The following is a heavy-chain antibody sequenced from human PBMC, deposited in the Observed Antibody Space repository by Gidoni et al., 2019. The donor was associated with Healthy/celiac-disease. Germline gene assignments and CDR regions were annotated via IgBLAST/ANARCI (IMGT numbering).Heavy chain of an antibody. CDR2: IYYSGST. CDR1: GVSISSYY. Sequence: QVQLQESGPVLVKHSETLSLTCTVSGVSISSYYLSWSRQPPGKGLEWIGYIYYSGSTNYNPSLKSRVTISVDTSKNQFSLKLSSVTAADTAVYYWASMMTTVTPYFDYWGQGTLVTVSS. CDR3: ASMMTTVTPYFDY. D-gene: IGHD4-17*01. V-gene: IGHV4-59*01. J-gene: IGHJ4*02.